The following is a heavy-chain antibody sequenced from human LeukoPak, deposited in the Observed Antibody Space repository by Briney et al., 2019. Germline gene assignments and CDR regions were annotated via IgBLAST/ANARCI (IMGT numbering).Heavy chain of an antibody. V-gene: IGHV4-39*07. Sequence: SETLSLTCTVSGGSISSSSYYWGWIRQPPGKGLEWIGSIYYSGSTYYNPSLKSRVTISVDTSQNQFSLKLSSVTAADTAVYYCARDGLSYGNYYDSSGQRSYFDYWGQGTLVTVSS. CDR2: IYYSGST. J-gene: IGHJ4*02. CDR1: GGSISSSSYY. CDR3: ARDGLSYGNYYDSSGQRSYFDY. D-gene: IGHD3-22*01.